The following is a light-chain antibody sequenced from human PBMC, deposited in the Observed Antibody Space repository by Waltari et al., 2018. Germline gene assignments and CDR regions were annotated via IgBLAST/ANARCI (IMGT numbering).Light chain of an antibody. CDR1: QTMYNS. CDR3: QQSYTLPYT. CDR2: DTS. V-gene: IGKV1-39*01. Sequence: TGRASQTMYNSLNWYQHKPGKAPKLLISDTSTLQSGVPSRFSGRGSGTEFTLTISRLQPEDFGTYYCQQSYTLPYTFGQGTKLDI. J-gene: IGKJ2*01.